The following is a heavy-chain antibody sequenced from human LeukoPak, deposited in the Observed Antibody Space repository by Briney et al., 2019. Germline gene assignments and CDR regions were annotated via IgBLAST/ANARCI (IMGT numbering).Heavy chain of an antibody. CDR2: ISSSSSYI. D-gene: IGHD1-26*01. CDR1: GFTFSSYS. CDR3: AREVGGATAFDY. Sequence: GGSLRLSCAASGFTFSSYSMNWVRQAPGKGLEWVSSISSSSSYIYYADSVKGRFTISRDNAKNSLYLQMNSLRAEDTAVYYCAREVGGATAFDYWGQGTLVTVSS. V-gene: IGHV3-21*01. J-gene: IGHJ4*02.